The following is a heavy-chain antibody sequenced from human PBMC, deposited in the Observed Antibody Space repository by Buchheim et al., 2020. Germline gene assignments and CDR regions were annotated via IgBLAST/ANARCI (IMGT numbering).Heavy chain of an antibody. D-gene: IGHD6-6*01. CDR3: AKDRSMTWAFDY. V-gene: IGHV3-30*18. Sequence: QVQLVESGGGVLQPGRSLRLSCAAYGFNFRNDGMHWVRQAPGKGLEWVAGISYDGNNEFYADSVKGRFTISRDNSNNMLSLQMNNLRAEDTAVFYCAKDRSMTWAFDYWGQGTL. CDR1: GFNFRNDG. J-gene: IGHJ4*02. CDR2: ISYDGNNE.